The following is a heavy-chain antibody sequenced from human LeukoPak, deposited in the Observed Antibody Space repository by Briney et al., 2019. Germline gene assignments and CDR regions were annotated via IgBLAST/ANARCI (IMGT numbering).Heavy chain of an antibody. CDR1: GYSFTSYW. D-gene: IGHD3-22*01. J-gene: IGHJ4*02. CDR3: ARSTSPRYYYDSSGSYYFDY. V-gene: IGHV5-51*01. Sequence: GESLKISCKGSGYSFTSYWIGWVRQMPGKGLEWMGIIYPGDSDTRYSPSFQGQVTISADKSISTAYLQWSSLKAPDTAMYYCARSTSPRYYYDSSGSYYFDYWGQGTLATVSS. CDR2: IYPGDSDT.